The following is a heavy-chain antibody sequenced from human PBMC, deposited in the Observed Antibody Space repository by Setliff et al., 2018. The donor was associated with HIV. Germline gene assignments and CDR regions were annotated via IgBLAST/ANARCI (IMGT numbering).Heavy chain of an antibody. CDR1: GYSFRNHW. V-gene: IGHV5-51*01. CDR3: GIRYYYGSGSNNPFDF. D-gene: IGHD3-10*01. CDR2: INPADSDI. Sequence: GESLKISCKGSGYSFRNHWIGWVRQMPGKGLEWMGVINPADSDIRYRQSFQGQVTISADQSITTAYLQWRSLKTSDTAMYYCGIRYYYGSGSNNPFDFWGQGTLVTVSS. J-gene: IGHJ4*02.